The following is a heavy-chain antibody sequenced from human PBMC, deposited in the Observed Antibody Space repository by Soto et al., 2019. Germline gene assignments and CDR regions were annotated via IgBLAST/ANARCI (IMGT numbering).Heavy chain of an antibody. J-gene: IGHJ5*02. CDR2: ISGSGGST. CDR3: AKGLPERRSAYYRYNWFDP. V-gene: IGHV3-23*01. D-gene: IGHD3-3*01. CDR1: GFTFSSYA. Sequence: EVQLLESGGGSVQPGKSLRLSCAASGFTFSSYAMSWVRQAPGKGLEWVSVISGSGGSTYYADSVKGRFTISRDNSTNPLYLQMNNLRAEDTAVYYCAKGLPERRSAYYRYNWFDPWGQGTLVTVSS.